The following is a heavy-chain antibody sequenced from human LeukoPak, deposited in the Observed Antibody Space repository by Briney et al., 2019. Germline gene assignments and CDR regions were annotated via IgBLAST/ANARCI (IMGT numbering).Heavy chain of an antibody. J-gene: IGHJ4*02. CDR1: GFTFGDYA. V-gene: IGHV3-49*04. Sequence: GGSLRLSCTASGFTFGDYAMSWVRQAPGKGLEWVGFIRSKAYGGTTEYAASVKGRFTISRDDSKSIAYLQMNSLKTEDTAVYYCTRATLLWSGTTFDYWGQGTLVTVSS. CDR2: IRSKAYGGTT. CDR3: TRATLLWSGTTFDY. D-gene: IGHD3-3*01.